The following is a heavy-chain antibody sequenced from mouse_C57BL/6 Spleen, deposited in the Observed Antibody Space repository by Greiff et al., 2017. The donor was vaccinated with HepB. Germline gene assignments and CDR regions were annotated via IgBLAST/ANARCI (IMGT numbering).Heavy chain of an antibody. J-gene: IGHJ4*01. CDR1: GYTFTSYW. V-gene: IGHV1-52*01. CDR3: ARLGGLLLMDY. CDR2: IDPSDSET. D-gene: IGHD2-3*01. Sequence: QVQLQQSGAELVRPGSSVKLSCKASGYTFTSYWMHWVKQRPIQGLEWIGNIDPSDSETHYNQKFKDKATLTVDKSSSTAYMQLSSLTSEDSAVYYCARLGGLLLMDYWGQGTSVTVSS.